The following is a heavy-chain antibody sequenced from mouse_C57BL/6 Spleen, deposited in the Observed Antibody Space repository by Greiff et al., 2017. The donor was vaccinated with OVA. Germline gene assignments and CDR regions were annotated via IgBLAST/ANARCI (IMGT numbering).Heavy chain of an antibody. V-gene: IGHV1-42*01. CDR3: ARFGDYDPFFDY. D-gene: IGHD2-4*01. J-gene: IGHJ2*01. Sequence: EVMLVESGPELVKPGASVKISCKASGYSFTGYYMNWVKQSPEKSLEWIGEINPSTGGTTYNQKFKAKATLTVDKSSSTAYMQLKSLTSEDSAVYYCARFGDYDPFFDYWGQGTTLTVSS. CDR2: INPSTGGT. CDR1: GYSFTGYY.